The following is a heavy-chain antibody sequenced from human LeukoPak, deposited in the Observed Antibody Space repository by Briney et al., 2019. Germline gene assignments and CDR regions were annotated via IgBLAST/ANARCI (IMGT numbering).Heavy chain of an antibody. CDR3: ARTDPEDY. CDR2: IYYSGST. J-gene: IGHJ4*02. V-gene: IGHV4-59*11. CDR1: GGSISSHY. Sequence: SETLSLTCTVSGGSISSHYWSWIRQPPGKGLEWIGYIYYSGSTNYNPSLKSRVTISVDTSKNQFSLKLSSVTAADTAVYYCARTDPEDYWGQGTLVTVSS.